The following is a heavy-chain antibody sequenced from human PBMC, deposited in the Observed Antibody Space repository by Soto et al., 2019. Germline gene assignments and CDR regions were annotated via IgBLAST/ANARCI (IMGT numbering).Heavy chain of an antibody. CDR1: GYIFTDYY. V-gene: IGHV1-2*06. CDR3: AAPVYGGNPGRAVFDI. Sequence: GASVKVSCKASGYIFTDYYMHWVRQAPGQELGWMGRINPNSGGTNYAQKLQGRVTMTRDTSISTAYTELSSLGSEDTAMYYRAAPVYGGNPGRAVFDIWGQGTMVTVSS. J-gene: IGHJ3*02. CDR2: INPNSGGT. D-gene: IGHD4-17*01.